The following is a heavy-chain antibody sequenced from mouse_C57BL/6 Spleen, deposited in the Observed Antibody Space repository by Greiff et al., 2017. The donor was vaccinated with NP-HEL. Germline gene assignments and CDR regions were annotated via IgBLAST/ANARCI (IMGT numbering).Heavy chain of an antibody. J-gene: IGHJ3*01. CDR1: GYTFTDYE. Sequence: QVHVKQSGAELVRPGASVTLSCKASGYTFTDYEMHWVKQTPVHGLEWIGAIDPETGGTAYNQKFKGKAILTADKSSSTAYMELRSLTSEDSAVYYCTSCAYYGSSCAWFAYWGQGTLVTVSA. CDR3: TSCAYYGSSCAWFAY. CDR2: IDPETGGT. V-gene: IGHV1-15*01. D-gene: IGHD1-1*01.